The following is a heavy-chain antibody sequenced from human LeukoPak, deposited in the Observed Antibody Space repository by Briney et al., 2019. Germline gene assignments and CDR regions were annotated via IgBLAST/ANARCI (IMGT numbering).Heavy chain of an antibody. J-gene: IGHJ4*02. D-gene: IGHD3-10*01. Sequence: GESLKISCQASGYIFTNYWIGWVRQMPGKGLESMGIIYPADSDTTYSPSFQGQVTISADKSINTVYLQWSSLKASDTAMYYCARQSRDGSKTRGYHFDYWGQGTLVTVSS. CDR1: GYIFTNYW. CDR3: ARQSRDGSKTRGYHFDY. CDR2: IYPADSDT. V-gene: IGHV5-51*01.